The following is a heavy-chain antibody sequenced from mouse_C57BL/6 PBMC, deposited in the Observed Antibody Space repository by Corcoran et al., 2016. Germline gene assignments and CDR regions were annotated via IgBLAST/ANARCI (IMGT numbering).Heavy chain of an antibody. Sequence: QVQLQQSGAELVKPGASVKISCKAYGYAFSSYWMNWVKQRPGKGLEWIGQIYPGDGDTNYNGKFKGKATLTADKSSSTAYMQLSSLTSEDFAVYFCARAYYYAPYYFDYWGQGTTLTVSS. V-gene: IGHV1-80*01. J-gene: IGHJ2*01. CDR1: GYAFSSYW. CDR2: IYPGDGDT. CDR3: ARAYYYAPYYFDY. D-gene: IGHD1-1*01.